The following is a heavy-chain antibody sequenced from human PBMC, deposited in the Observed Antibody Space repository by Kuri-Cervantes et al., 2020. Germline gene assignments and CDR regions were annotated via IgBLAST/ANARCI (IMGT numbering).Heavy chain of an antibody. Sequence: SVKVSCKASGYTFTSYAISWVRQAPGQGLEWMGGIIPIFGTANYAQKFQGRVTITADKSTSTAYMELSSLRSEDTAVYYCAISPSVEKYYFDYWGQGTLVTVSS. J-gene: IGHJ4*02. CDR2: IIPIFGTA. V-gene: IGHV1-69*06. D-gene: IGHD2-15*01. CDR3: AISPSVEKYYFDY. CDR1: GYTFTSYA.